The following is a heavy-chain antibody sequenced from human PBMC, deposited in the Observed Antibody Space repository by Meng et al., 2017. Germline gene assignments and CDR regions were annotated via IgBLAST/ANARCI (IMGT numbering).Heavy chain of an antibody. J-gene: IGHJ4*02. D-gene: IGHD6-13*01. CDR3: ASYTAAAGTFDY. CDR1: GGTFSSYA. CDR2: IIPIFGTA. V-gene: IGHV1-69*05. Sequence: QVQVVGSGAEVKKPGSSVKVSCKASGGTFSSYAISWVRQAPGQGLEWMGGIIPIFGTANYAQKFQGRVTITTDESTSTAYMELSSLRSEDTAVYYRASYTAAAGTFDYWGQGTLVTVSS.